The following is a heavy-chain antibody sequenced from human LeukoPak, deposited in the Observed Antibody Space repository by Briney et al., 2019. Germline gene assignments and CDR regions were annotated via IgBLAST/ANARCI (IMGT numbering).Heavy chain of an antibody. D-gene: IGHD1-26*01. CDR2: ISYSGGT. CDR1: GGSVSSGIYF. CDR3: AKTATVGSTSGLYDY. V-gene: IGHV4-61*01. Sequence: PSETLSLTCTVSGGSVSSGIYFWSWIRQPPGKGLEWIGHISYSGGTNSNPSLKSRVTISVDTSKNQFSLKLTSVTAADTAMYYCAKTATVGSTSGLYDYWGQGTLVTVSS. J-gene: IGHJ4*02.